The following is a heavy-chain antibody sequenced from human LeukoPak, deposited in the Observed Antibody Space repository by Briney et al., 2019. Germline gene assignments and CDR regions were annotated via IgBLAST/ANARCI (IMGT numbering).Heavy chain of an antibody. CDR2: ISSSSSYI. V-gene: IGHV3-21*04. CDR1: GFTFSSYG. CDR3: AKDWGYGSGSYYHFDY. D-gene: IGHD3-10*01. J-gene: IGHJ4*02. Sequence: GGSLRLSCAASGFTFSSYGMSWVRQAPGKGLEWVSSISSSSSYIYYADSVKGRFTISRDNAKNSLYLQMNSLRAEDTAVYYCAKDWGYGSGSYYHFDYWDQGTLVTVSS.